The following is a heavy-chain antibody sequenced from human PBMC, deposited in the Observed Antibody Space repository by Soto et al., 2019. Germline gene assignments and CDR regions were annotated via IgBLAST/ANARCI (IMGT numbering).Heavy chain of an antibody. CDR2: IIPIIGIP. D-gene: IGHD4-17*01. Sequence: QVKLVQSGAEVRKPGSSVRVSCKTSGATLSNQIIGWVRQAPGQGLEWMGRIIPIIGIPNYSQRFQDRLTITADRSTSTVHMELSSLRSEDTAMYFCARGGAVDYGDYNTWGQGTLVTVSS. CDR3: ARGGAVDYGDYNT. V-gene: IGHV1-69*02. J-gene: IGHJ5*02. CDR1: GATLSNQI.